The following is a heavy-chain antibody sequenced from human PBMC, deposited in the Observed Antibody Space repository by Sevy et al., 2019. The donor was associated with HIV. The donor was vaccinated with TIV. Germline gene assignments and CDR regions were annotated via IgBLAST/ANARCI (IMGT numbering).Heavy chain of an antibody. CDR3: ARLATAKQQLVLSPLLFDY. J-gene: IGHJ4*02. Sequence: SETLSLTCTVSGGSISSYYWSWIRQPPGKGLEWIGYIYYSGSTNYNPSLKSRVTISVDTSKNQFSLKLSSVTAADTAVYYCARLATAKQQLVLSPLLFDYWGQGTLVTVSS. CDR2: IYYSGST. V-gene: IGHV4-59*12. D-gene: IGHD6-13*01. CDR1: GGSISSYY.